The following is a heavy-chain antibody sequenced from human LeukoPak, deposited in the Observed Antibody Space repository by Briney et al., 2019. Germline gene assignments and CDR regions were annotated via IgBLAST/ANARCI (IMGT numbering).Heavy chain of an antibody. Sequence: GGSLRLPCAASGFTFSIYAMSWVRQAPGKGLQWVSSITSRGESTWYVDSVKGRFTITRDNSENTLYLQMHSLRAEDTAVYYCARDRPNYYGSDGHYYRRDGDYWGRGTLVSVPS. J-gene: IGHJ4*02. CDR2: ITSRGEST. V-gene: IGHV3-23*01. D-gene: IGHD3-22*01. CDR1: GFTFSIYA. CDR3: ARDRPNYYGSDGHYYRRDGDY.